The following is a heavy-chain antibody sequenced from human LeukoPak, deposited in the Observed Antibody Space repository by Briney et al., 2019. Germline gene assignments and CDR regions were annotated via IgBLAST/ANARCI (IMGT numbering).Heavy chain of an antibody. Sequence: PSETLSLTCAVYGGPFSGYYWSWIRQPPGKGLEWIGEINHSGSTNYNPSLKSRVTISVDTSKNQFSLKLSSVTAADTAVYYCARGRGAPDYYYYYGMDVWGQGTTVTVSS. CDR1: GGPFSGYY. CDR2: INHSGST. V-gene: IGHV4-34*01. D-gene: IGHD3-10*01. CDR3: ARGRGAPDYYYYYGMDV. J-gene: IGHJ6*02.